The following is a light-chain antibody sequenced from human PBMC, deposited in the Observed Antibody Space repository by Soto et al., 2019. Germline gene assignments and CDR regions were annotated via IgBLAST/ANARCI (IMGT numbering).Light chain of an antibody. CDR1: QSFNSTD. V-gene: IGKV3-20*01. CDR3: HQYDSWT. Sequence: VVTQSTGTLSWSPGDGSTPSCRASQSFNSTDLAWYQQKPGQAPRLLLYGASRRATGITDRFSGSGSGTDFTLTISRLEPEAFAVYYCHQYDSWTFGQGTKVDIK. J-gene: IGKJ1*01. CDR2: GAS.